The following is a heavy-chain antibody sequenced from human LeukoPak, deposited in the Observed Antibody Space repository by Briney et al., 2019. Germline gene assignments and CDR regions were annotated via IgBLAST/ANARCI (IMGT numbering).Heavy chain of an antibody. D-gene: IGHD6-19*01. V-gene: IGHV3-23*01. CDR1: GFTFSSYW. CDR3: AKQWLDQYFQH. J-gene: IGHJ1*01. CDR2: ISGSGGST. Sequence: GGSLRLSCAASGFTFSSYWMHWVRQAPGKGLEWVSAISGSGGSTYYADSVKGRFTISRDNSKNTLYLQMNSLRAEDTAVYYCAKQWLDQYFQHWGQGTLVTVSS.